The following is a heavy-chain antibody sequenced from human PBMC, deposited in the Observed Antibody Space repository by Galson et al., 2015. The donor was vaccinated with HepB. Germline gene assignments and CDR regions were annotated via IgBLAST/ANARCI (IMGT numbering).Heavy chain of an antibody. Sequence: SLRLSCAASGFTFSSYSMNWVRQAPGKGLEWVSYISSSSSTIYYADSVKGRFTISRDNAKNSLYLQMNSLRDEDTAVYYCARDLRGFEVWTTGSEGGQGTLVTVSS. D-gene: IGHD4-11*01. CDR1: GFTFSSYS. V-gene: IGHV3-48*02. CDR2: ISSSSSTI. J-gene: IGHJ4*02. CDR3: ARDLRGFEVWTTGSE.